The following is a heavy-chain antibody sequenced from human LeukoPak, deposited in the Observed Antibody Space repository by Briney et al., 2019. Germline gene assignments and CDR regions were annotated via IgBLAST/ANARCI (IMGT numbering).Heavy chain of an antibody. J-gene: IGHJ2*01. V-gene: IGHV4-39*07. CDR2: IYYGGST. CDR1: GGSISTSTYY. CDR3: ARTTLTADWYFDL. Sequence: PSETLSLTCTVSGGSISTSTYYWGWIRQPPGKGLEWTASIYYGGSTYYNPSLKSRVTISIDTAKNQFSLKLSSVTAADTAVYYCARTTLTADWYFDLWGRGTLVTVSS. D-gene: IGHD1-1*01.